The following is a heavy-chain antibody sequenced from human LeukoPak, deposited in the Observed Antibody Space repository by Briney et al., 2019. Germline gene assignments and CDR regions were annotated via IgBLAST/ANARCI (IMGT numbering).Heavy chain of an antibody. CDR3: ARDPSVAAAASPPPNY. J-gene: IGHJ4*02. D-gene: IGHD6-13*01. CDR2: ISSSSSYI. Sequence: SGGSLTLSCAASGFTFSSYSMNWVRQAPGKGLEWVSSISSSSSYIYYADSVKGRFTISRDNAKNSLYLQMNSLRAEDTAVYYCARDPSVAAAASPPPNYWGQGTLVTVSS. CDR1: GFTFSSYS. V-gene: IGHV3-21*01.